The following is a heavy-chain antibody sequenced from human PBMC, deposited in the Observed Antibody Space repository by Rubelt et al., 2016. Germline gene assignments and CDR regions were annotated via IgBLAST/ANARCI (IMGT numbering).Heavy chain of an antibody. Sequence: QVQLQESGPGLVKPSETLSLTCTVSGGSINSIIYSWGWVRQPPGKGLEWIGSIKYSGSTWSNSSLETRVQFSVATSRNQCTLKSGSVTATDTAMYDCARHGHNHFYDVWGRGTLITVSS. V-gene: IGHV4-39*01. CDR1: GGSINSIIYS. D-gene: IGHD5/OR15-5a*01. J-gene: IGHJ4*02. CDR2: IKYSGST. CDR3: ARHGHNHFYDV.